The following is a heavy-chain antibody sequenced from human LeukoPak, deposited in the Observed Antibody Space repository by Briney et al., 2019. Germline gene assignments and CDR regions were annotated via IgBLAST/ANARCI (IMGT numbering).Heavy chain of an antibody. Sequence: GGSLRLSCAVSGFTLSLYGMNWVRQAPGKGLEWISHISASSSGIFYADPVKGRFITSRDNTRSSLYLQMNSLRAEDTAVYYCVRDPSSVRLPFGSWGQGTLVTVSS. CDR1: GFTLSLYG. D-gene: IGHD6-6*01. V-gene: IGHV3-48*01. CDR3: VRDPSSVRLPFGS. J-gene: IGHJ4*02. CDR2: ISASSSGI.